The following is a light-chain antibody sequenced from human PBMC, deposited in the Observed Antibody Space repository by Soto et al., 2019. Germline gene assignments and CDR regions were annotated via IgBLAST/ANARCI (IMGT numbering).Light chain of an antibody. CDR2: DAS. J-gene: IGKJ1*01. V-gene: IGKV3-20*01. Sequence: EIVLTQSPGTLSLSPCERATLSSSASQSVSSSYLAWYQQQPGQAPRLLISDASSRATGIPDRFSGSGSGTDFTLTISRLEPEDFAVYYCHHYGSSPRTFGQGTKVDIK. CDR1: QSVSSSY. CDR3: HHYGSSPRT.